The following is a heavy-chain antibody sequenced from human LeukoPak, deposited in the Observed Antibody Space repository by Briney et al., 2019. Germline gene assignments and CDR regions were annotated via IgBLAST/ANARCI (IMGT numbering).Heavy chain of an antibody. CDR2: ISSRSTYI. V-gene: IGHV3-21*01. J-gene: IGHJ4*02. CDR3: ARHDYAGNSGDY. D-gene: IGHD4-23*01. CDR1: GFTFSSYS. Sequence: MPGGSLRLSCATSGFTFSSYSINWVRQGPGKGLEWVSSISSRSTYIYYADSVKGRFTISRDNAKNSLYLQMNSLRAEDTAVYYCARHDYAGNSGDYWGQGTLVTVSS.